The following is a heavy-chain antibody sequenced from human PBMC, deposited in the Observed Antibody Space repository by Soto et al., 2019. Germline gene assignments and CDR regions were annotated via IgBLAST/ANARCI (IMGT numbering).Heavy chain of an antibody. J-gene: IGHJ6*02. Sequence: EASVKVSCKASGYTFPSSGISWVRQAPGQGLEWMGWINPHNGNTNYAQKLQGRVTISTDTSTSTAYMELRSRRSDDAAIYYCARDPREETWSWIGLYGMDVWGHGTTVTVSS. D-gene: IGHD3-10*01. CDR2: INPHNGNT. CDR1: GYTFPSSG. V-gene: IGHV1-18*01. CDR3: ARDPREETWSWIGLYGMDV.